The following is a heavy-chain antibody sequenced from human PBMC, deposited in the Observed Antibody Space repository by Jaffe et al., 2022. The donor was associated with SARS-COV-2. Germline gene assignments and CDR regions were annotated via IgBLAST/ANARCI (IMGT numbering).Heavy chain of an antibody. D-gene: IGHD3-10*01. V-gene: IGHV1-8*01. J-gene: IGHJ6*03. CDR2: MNPNSGNT. Sequence: QVQLVQSGAEVKKPGASVKVSCKASGYTFTSYDINWVRQATGQGLEWMGWMNPNSGNTGYAQKFQGRVTMTRNTSISTAYMELSSLRSEDTAVYYCARGRVDGWFGELLSFHYYYYMDVWGKGTTVTVSS. CDR1: GYTFTSYD. CDR3: ARGRVDGWFGELLSFHYYYYMDV.